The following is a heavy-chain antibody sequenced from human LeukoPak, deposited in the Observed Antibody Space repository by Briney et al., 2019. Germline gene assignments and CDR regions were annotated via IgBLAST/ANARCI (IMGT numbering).Heavy chain of an antibody. V-gene: IGHV3-30-3*01. Sequence: PGGSLRLSCAASGFTFRSYAMHWVRQAPGKGLEWVAVISYDGSNKYYADSVKGRFTISRDNSKNTLYLQMNSLRAEDTAVYYCARDHEDCSGGSCRRWYFDYWGQGTLVTVSS. CDR2: ISYDGSNK. D-gene: IGHD2-15*01. CDR1: GFTFRSYA. J-gene: IGHJ4*02. CDR3: ARDHEDCSGGSCRRWYFDY.